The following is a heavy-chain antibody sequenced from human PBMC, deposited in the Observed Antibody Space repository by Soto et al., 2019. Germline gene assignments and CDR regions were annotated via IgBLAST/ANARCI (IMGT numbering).Heavy chain of an antibody. Sequence: QVQLQESGPGLVKPSETLSLNCTVSGGSISSYYWSWIREPPGKGLEWIGYIYYSGSTNYNPSLNSRVTISVDTSKNQFSLKLSSVTAADTAVYYSARRYGSCFDIWGQGTMVTVSS. V-gene: IGHV4-59*08. D-gene: IGHD3-10*01. CDR1: GGSISSYY. CDR2: IYYSGST. J-gene: IGHJ3*02. CDR3: ARRYGSCFDI.